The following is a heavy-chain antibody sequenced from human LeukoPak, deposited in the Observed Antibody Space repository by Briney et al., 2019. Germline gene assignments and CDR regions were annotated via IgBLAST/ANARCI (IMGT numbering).Heavy chain of an antibody. Sequence: PSETLSLTCTVSGGSISSSSYYWGWIRQPPGKGLEWIGSIYYSGSTNYNPSLKSRVTISVDTSKNQFSLKLSSVTAADTAVYYCARGNPPYGSGSYVPYYMDVWGKGTTVTVSS. CDR1: GGSISSSSYY. CDR3: ARGNPPYGSGSYVPYYMDV. D-gene: IGHD3-10*01. J-gene: IGHJ6*03. CDR2: IYYSGST. V-gene: IGHV4-39*07.